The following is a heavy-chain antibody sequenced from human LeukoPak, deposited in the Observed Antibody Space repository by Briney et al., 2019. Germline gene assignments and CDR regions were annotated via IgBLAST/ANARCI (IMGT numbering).Heavy chain of an antibody. J-gene: IGHJ4*02. Sequence: PGGSLRLSCAASGFTFSSYGMNWVRQAPGKGLEWVAFIRYDGSIKYSADSVKGRFNISRDNSQNTLYLQMNSLRAEDTAVYYCARDSYYYDSSGYFFPGGFDYWGQGTLVTVSS. CDR1: GFTFSSYG. CDR3: ARDSYYYDSSGYFFPGGFDY. CDR2: IRYDGSIK. D-gene: IGHD3-22*01. V-gene: IGHV3-30*02.